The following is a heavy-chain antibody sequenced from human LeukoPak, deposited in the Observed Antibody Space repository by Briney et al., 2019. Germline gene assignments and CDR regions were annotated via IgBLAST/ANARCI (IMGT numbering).Heavy chain of an antibody. CDR1: GFTFSSYG. Sequence: GGSLRLSWAAPGFTFSSYGMHWFRQAPGKGRGGVAVIWYDGSNKYYADSVKGRFTISRDNSKNTLYLQMNSLRAEDTAVYYCASEIAVAGTSRDYWGQGTLVTVSS. CDR2: IWYDGSNK. CDR3: ASEIAVAGTSRDY. V-gene: IGHV3-33*01. J-gene: IGHJ4*02. D-gene: IGHD6-19*01.